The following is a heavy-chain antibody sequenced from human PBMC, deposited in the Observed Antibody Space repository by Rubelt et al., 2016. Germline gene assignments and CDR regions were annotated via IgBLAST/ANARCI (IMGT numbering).Heavy chain of an antibody. D-gene: IGHD2-2*01. CDR1: GGSFSGYY. CDR3: ASLPHCSSTSCPMGLFDY. CDR2: INHSGST. V-gene: IGHV4-34*01. Sequence: QVQLQQWGAGLLKPSETLSLTCAVYGGSFSGYYWSWIRQPPGKGLGWIGEINHSGSTNYNPSLKVGVSLSVDASKNRFSLGLGPVTAAVTAVYYCASLPHCSSTSCPMGLFDYWGQGTLVTVSS. J-gene: IGHJ4*02.